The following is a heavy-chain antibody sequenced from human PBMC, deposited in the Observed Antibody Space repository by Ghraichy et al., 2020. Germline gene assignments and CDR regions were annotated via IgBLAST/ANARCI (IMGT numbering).Heavy chain of an antibody. Sequence: GGSLRLSCAASGFTFSSYDMHWVRQATGKGLEWVSAIGTAGDPYYPGSVKGRFTISRENAKNSLYLQMNSLRAGDTAVYYCARGGIAVAGDQYYYYGMDVWGQGTTVTVSS. V-gene: IGHV3-13*05. J-gene: IGHJ6*02. CDR1: GFTFSSYD. CDR3: ARGGIAVAGDQYYYYGMDV. CDR2: IGTAGDP. D-gene: IGHD6-19*01.